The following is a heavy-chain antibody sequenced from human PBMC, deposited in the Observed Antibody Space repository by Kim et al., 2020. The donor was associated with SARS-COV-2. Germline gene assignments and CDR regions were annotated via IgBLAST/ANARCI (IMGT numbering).Heavy chain of an antibody. D-gene: IGHD3-22*01. J-gene: IGHJ6*02. CDR2: ISYDGSNK. CDR1: GFTFSSYG. V-gene: IGHV3-30*18. Sequence: GGSLRLSCAASGFTFSSYGMHWVRQAPGKGLEWVAVISYDGSNKYYADSVKGRFTISRDNSKNTLYMQMNSLRAEDTAVYYCAKGDALYYYDSSGYHRRYSYCGMDVWGQGTTVTVSS. CDR3: AKGDALYYYDSSGYHRRYSYCGMDV.